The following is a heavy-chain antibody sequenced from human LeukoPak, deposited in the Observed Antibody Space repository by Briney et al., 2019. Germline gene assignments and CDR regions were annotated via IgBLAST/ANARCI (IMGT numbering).Heavy chain of an antibody. Sequence: GGSLRLSCAASGFTVSHYSMSWVRQAPGKGLEWVANIKQDGIEKYYVDSVKGRFTISRDNVKNSVYLQMNRLRAEDTAVYFCSRGYAVTAAWGQGTLVTVPS. CDR2: IKQDGIEK. V-gene: IGHV3-7*01. CDR3: SRGYAVTAA. D-gene: IGHD4-17*01. CDR1: GFTVSHYS. J-gene: IGHJ4*02.